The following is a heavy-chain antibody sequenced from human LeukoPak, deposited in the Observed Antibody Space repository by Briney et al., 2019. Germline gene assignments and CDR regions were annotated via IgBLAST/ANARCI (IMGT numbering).Heavy chain of an antibody. Sequence: ASVKVSCKASGYTFTSYDIGWVRQAPGQGLEWMGWISAYNGNTNSAQKLQGRVTMTTDTSTSTAYMELRSLRSDDTAVYYCVVVVVAEDYWGQGNLVTVSS. CDR2: ISAYNGNT. V-gene: IGHV1-18*01. D-gene: IGHD2-15*01. CDR3: VVVVVAEDY. J-gene: IGHJ4*02. CDR1: GYTFTSYD.